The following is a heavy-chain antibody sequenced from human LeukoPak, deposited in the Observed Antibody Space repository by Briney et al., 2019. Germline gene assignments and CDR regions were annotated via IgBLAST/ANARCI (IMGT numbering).Heavy chain of an antibody. CDR1: GFTFSSYA. J-gene: IGHJ6*03. CDR3: AKGLGFGDFPYYYYYYMDV. Sequence: HPGGSLRLSCAASGFTFSSYAMSWVRQAPGKGLEWVSAISGGGGSTYYADSVKGRFTISRDNSKNTLYLQMNSLRAEDTAVYYCAKGLGFGDFPYYYYYYMDVWGKGTMVTVSS. D-gene: IGHD3-10*01. V-gene: IGHV3-23*01. CDR2: ISGGGGST.